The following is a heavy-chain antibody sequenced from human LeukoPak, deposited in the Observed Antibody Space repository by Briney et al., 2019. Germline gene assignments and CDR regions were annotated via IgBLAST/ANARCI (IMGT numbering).Heavy chain of an antibody. Sequence: GESLKISCKGSGYSFTSYWVGWVRQMPGKGLGWMGIIYPGDSDTRYSPSFQGQVTISADKSISTAYLQWSSLKASDTAMYYCARLAMAVAGHWWSSAFDYWGQGTLVPVSS. D-gene: IGHD6-19*01. CDR3: ARLAMAVAGHWWSSAFDY. V-gene: IGHV5-51*01. CDR2: IYPGDSDT. CDR1: GYSFTSYW. J-gene: IGHJ4*02.